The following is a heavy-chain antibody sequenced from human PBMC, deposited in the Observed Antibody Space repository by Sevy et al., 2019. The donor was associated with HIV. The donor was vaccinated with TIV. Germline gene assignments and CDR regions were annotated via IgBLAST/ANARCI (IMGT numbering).Heavy chain of an antibody. CDR1: GFNFINYG. J-gene: IGHJ6*02. Sequence: GGSLRLSCAASGFNFINYGMSWVRQAPGKGLEWVSVISGSGDTTNYADSVKGRFVISRDSSKNTMYLQLKSLRAEDTAVDDGAKDISGARVGTGAGYGLDVWGQGTSVTVSS. V-gene: IGHV3-23*01. CDR2: ISGSGDTT. D-gene: IGHD2-15*01. CDR3: AKDISGARVGTGAGYGLDV.